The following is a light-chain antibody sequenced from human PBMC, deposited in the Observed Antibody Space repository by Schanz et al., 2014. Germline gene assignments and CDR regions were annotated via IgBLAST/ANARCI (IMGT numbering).Light chain of an antibody. J-gene: IGKJ1*01. V-gene: IGKV3-11*01. CDR1: ESISDN. CDR3: QQRSNWPGT. Sequence: EIVLTQSPATLSLSPGERATLSCRASESISDNLAWYQHKPGQAPRLLIYGASTRATGIPARFSGSGSGTDFTLTISSLEPEDFAVYYCQQRSNWPGTFGQGTKVEIK. CDR2: GAS.